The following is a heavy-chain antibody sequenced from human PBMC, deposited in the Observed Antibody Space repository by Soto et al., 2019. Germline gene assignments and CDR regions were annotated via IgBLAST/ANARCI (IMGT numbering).Heavy chain of an antibody. CDR2: TYYRSKWYN. J-gene: IGHJ5*02. D-gene: IGHD3-10*01. CDR1: GDSVSTNSAT. CDR3: ATPIIGSGSYYNRPNWFDP. V-gene: IGHV6-1*01. Sequence: PSQTLSLTCAISGDSVSTNSATWDWIRQSPSRGLEWLGRTYYRSKWYNDYAVSVKGRITINPDTSNNQLSLQLYSVTPDDTAVYYCATPIIGSGSYYNRPNWFDPWGQGTLVTVSS.